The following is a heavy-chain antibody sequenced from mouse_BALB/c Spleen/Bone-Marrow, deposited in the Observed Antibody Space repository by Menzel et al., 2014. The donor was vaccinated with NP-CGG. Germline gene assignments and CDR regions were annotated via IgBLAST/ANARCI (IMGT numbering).Heavy chain of an antibody. CDR1: GFSLSNYG. J-gene: IGHJ3*01. CDR3: ARYYGSSDSWFAY. CDR2: IWAGGST. Sequence: VKLMESGPGLVAPSQSLSITCTVSGFSLSNYGVHWARQPPGKGLEWLEVIWAGGSTNYNSALMSRLSINKDNSKSQVFLKMNSLQPDDTAMYYCARYYGSSDSWFAYWGQGTLVTVSA. V-gene: IGHV2-9*02. D-gene: IGHD1-1*01.